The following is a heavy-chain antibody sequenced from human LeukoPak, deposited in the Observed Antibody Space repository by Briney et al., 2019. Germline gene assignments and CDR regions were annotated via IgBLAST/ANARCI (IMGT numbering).Heavy chain of an antibody. J-gene: IGHJ4*02. Sequence: SETLSLTCTVSGGSISSYYWSWIRQPPGKGLEWIGYIYYSGSTNYNPSLKSRVTISVDTSKNQFSLKLSSVTAADTAVYYCARGRGSGSYHFDYWGQGTLVTVSS. CDR1: GGSISSYY. D-gene: IGHD3-10*01. CDR3: ARGRGSGSYHFDY. V-gene: IGHV4-59*01. CDR2: IYYSGST.